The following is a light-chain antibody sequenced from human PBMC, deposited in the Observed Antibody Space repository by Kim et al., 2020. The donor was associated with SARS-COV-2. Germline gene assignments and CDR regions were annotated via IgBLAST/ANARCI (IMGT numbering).Light chain of an antibody. CDR2: GAS. J-gene: IGKJ4*01. Sequence: VSPGERATLSCRASQSVSSYLAWHQQKPGQPPRLLIYGASIRATGIPARFSGSGSGTEFTLTISSLQSEDFAVYYCQQYDNWPLTFGGGTKVDIK. CDR1: QSVSSY. V-gene: IGKV3-15*01. CDR3: QQYDNWPLT.